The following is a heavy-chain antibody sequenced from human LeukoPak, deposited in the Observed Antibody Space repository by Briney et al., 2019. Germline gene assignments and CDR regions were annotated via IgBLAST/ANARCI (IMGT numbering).Heavy chain of an antibody. CDR3: ARVGYNSGWYEY. V-gene: IGHV3-33*08. D-gene: IGHD6-19*01. CDR1: GFTFSSYA. Sequence: GGSLRLSCAASGFTFSSYAMSWVRQAPGKGLEWVAVIWEDGTNIRYADSVKGRFTISRDNSKNTLYLQMNRLRAEDTAVYYCARVGYNSGWYEYWGQGTLVTVAS. CDR2: IWEDGTNI. J-gene: IGHJ4*02.